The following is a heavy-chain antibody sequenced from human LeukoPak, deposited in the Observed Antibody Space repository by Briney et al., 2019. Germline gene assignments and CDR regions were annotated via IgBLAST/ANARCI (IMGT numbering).Heavy chain of an antibody. CDR1: GGSISSSSYY. Sequence: SETLSLTCTVSGGSISSSSYYWGWFRQPPGKGLEWIGSIYYSGSTYYNPSLKSRVTISVDTSKNQFSLKLSSVTAADTAVYYCARSTVTRGGFDYWGQGTLVTVSS. CDR3: ARSTVTRGGFDY. V-gene: IGHV4-39*07. D-gene: IGHD4-17*01. CDR2: IYYSGST. J-gene: IGHJ4*02.